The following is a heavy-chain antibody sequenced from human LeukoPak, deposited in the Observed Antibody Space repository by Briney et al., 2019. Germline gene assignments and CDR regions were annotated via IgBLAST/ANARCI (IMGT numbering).Heavy chain of an antibody. CDR2: IYYSGST. Sequence: PSETLSLTCTVSGGSINTYYWSWIRQPPGKGLEWIGYIYYSGSTNYNPSLKSRVTLSMDTSKNQFSLRLSSVTAADTAFYYCARYIVSYPHDAFDIWGQGTMVTVSS. J-gene: IGHJ3*02. CDR3: ARYIVSYPHDAFDI. V-gene: IGHV4-59*01. D-gene: IGHD1-26*01. CDR1: GGSINTYY.